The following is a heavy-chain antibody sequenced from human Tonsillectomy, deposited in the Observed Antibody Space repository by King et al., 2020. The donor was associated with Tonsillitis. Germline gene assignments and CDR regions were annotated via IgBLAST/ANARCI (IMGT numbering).Heavy chain of an antibody. V-gene: IGHV3-30-3*01. CDR3: AAFDSAGYYGGFDY. Sequence: AQLVESGGGVVQPGTSLRLSCAASRFTFSAYFMHWVRQAPGKGLEWVAVISYDGSNKYYADSVKGRFTISRDNSKNTLYLQMNSLRAEDTAVYYCAAFDSAGYYGGFDYWGQGTLVTVSS. J-gene: IGHJ4*02. CDR2: ISYDGSNK. CDR1: RFTFSAYF. D-gene: IGHD3-22*01.